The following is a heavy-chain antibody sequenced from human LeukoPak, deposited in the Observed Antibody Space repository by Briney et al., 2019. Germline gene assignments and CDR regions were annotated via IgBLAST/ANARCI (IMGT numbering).Heavy chain of an antibody. D-gene: IGHD6-13*01. CDR2: IYYSGST. J-gene: IGHJ3*02. CDR1: GGSISSYY. Sequence: PSETLSLTCTVSGGSISSYYWSWIRQPPGKGLEWIGYIYYSGSTNYNPSLRSRVTISVDTSKNQFSLKLNSVTAADTAGYYCAGAPPLLYSSSSLGAFDIWGQGTMVTVSS. CDR3: AGAPPLLYSSSSLGAFDI. V-gene: IGHV4-59*01.